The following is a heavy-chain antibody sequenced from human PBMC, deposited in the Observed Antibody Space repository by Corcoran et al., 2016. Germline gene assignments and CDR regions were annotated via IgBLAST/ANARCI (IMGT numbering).Heavy chain of an antibody. D-gene: IGHD3-3*01. V-gene: IGHV3-15*07. Sequence: EVQLVESGGGLVKPGGSLRLSCAASGFTFSNAWMNWVRQAPGKGLEWVGCIKSKTDGGTTDYAAPVKGRFTISRDDSKNTLYLQMNSLKTEDTAVYYCTTGNYDFWSGYYYYYYGMDVWGQGTTVTVSS. CDR2: IKSKTDGGTT. J-gene: IGHJ6*02. CDR3: TTGNYDFWSGYYYYYYGMDV. CDR1: GFTFSNAW.